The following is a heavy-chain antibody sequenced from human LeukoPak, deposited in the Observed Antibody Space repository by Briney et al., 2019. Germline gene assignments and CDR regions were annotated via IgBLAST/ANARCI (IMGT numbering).Heavy chain of an antibody. CDR1: GFTFSIYW. Sequence: SLRLSCAASGFTFSIYWVHWVRQAPGKGLEWVAVIWYDASNKYYADSVKGRFTISRDNSKNTLYLQMNSLRDDDTAVYYCVRGVGVSRFNYLDSWGQGTLVIVSS. D-gene: IGHD6-13*01. CDR3: VRGVGVSRFNYLDS. CDR2: IWYDASNK. V-gene: IGHV3-33*08. J-gene: IGHJ4*02.